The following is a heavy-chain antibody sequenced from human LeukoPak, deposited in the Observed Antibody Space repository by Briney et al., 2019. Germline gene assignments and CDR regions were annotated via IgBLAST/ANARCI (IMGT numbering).Heavy chain of an antibody. Sequence: GGSLRLSCAASGFTFSNAWMNWVCQAPGKGLEWVGRIKSKTDGGTTDYAAPVKGRFTISRDDSKNTLYLQMNSLKTEDTAVYYCTTGIAAAGTVSLLDYWGQGTLVTVSS. J-gene: IGHJ4*02. CDR3: TTGIAAAGTVSLLDY. D-gene: IGHD6-13*01. V-gene: IGHV3-15*01. CDR2: IKSKTDGGTT. CDR1: GFTFSNAW.